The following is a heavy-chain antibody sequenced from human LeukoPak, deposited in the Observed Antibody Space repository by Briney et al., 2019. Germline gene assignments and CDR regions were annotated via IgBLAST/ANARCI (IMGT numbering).Heavy chain of an antibody. Sequence: SVKVSCKASGGTFSSYAISWVRQAPGQGLEWMGRVIPIFGIANYAQKFQGRVTITADKSTSTAYMELSSLRSEDTAVYYCARDLGYGSGSYFPNWFDPWGQGTLVTVSS. J-gene: IGHJ5*02. D-gene: IGHD3-10*01. CDR3: ARDLGYGSGSYFPNWFDP. CDR2: VIPIFGIA. V-gene: IGHV1-69*04. CDR1: GGTFSSYA.